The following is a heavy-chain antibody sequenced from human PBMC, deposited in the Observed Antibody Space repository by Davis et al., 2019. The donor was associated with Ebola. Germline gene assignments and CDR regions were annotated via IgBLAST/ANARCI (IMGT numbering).Heavy chain of an antibody. J-gene: IGHJ4*02. Sequence: GGSLRLSCAASEFSVSSYYMSWVRQVRQAPGNGLEWVAVIWYDGTRKYYAQSVKGRFAISRDNIMNTLYLQMNNLGAEDTAIYYCARGDAYNVALDHWGQGTLVTVSS. CDR1: EFSVSSYY. CDR2: IWYDGTRK. CDR3: ARGDAYNVALDH. V-gene: IGHV3-33*08. D-gene: IGHD5-24*01.